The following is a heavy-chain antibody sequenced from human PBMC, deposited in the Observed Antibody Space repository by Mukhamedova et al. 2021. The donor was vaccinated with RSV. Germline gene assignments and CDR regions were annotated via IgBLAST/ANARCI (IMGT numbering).Heavy chain of an antibody. CDR2: INGRGGTT. J-gene: IGHJ6*02. Sequence: VRQAPGQGPEWMGVINGRGGTTTYAQKFEDRVTLTRDPATATFNMDLRSLRSDDTAVYYCVRDPRGTGRELGWGADRGMDVWGQGT. V-gene: IGHV1-46*01. D-gene: IGHD3/OR15-3a*01. CDR3: VRDPRGTGRELGWGADRGMDV.